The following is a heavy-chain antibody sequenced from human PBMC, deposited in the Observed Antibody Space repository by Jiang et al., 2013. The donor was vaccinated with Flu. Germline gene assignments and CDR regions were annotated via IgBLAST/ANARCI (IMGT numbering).Heavy chain of an antibody. J-gene: IGHJ4*02. CDR3: ASGPLYDFWSGTFDY. CDR2: IYYSGST. V-gene: IGHV4-30-4*01. Sequence: IYYSGSTYYNPSLKSRVTISEDTSKNQFSLKLSSVTAADTAVYYCASGPLYDFWSGTFDYWGQGTLVTVSS. D-gene: IGHD3-3*01.